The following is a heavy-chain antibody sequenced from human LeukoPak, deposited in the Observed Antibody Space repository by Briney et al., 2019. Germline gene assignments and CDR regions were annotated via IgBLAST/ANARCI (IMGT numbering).Heavy chain of an antibody. CDR1: GGSFSGYY. CDR2: INYSGST. D-gene: IGHD6-13*01. Sequence: SETLSLTCAVYGGSFSGYYWSWIRQPPGKGLEWIGEINYSGSTNYNPSLKSRVTISVDTSKNQFSLKLSSVTAADTAVYYCARGEVIAAAGAYYYYYYMDVWGKGTTVTVSS. V-gene: IGHV4-34*01. CDR3: ARGEVIAAAGAYYYYYYMDV. J-gene: IGHJ6*03.